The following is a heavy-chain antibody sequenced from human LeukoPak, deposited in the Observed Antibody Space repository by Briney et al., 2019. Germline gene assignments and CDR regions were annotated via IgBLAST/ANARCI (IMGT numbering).Heavy chain of an antibody. D-gene: IGHD3-22*01. Sequence: SETLSLTCAVYGGSFSGYYWSWIRQPPGKGLEWIGEINHSGSTNYNPSLKSRVTISVDTSKNQFSLKLSSVTAADTAVYYCASSHYDSSGYYPFDYWGQGTLVTVSS. V-gene: IGHV4-34*01. CDR3: ASSHYDSSGYYPFDY. J-gene: IGHJ4*02. CDR1: GGSFSGYY. CDR2: INHSGST.